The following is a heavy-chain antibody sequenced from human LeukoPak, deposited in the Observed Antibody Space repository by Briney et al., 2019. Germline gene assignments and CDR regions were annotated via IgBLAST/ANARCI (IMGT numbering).Heavy chain of an antibody. J-gene: IGHJ4*02. V-gene: IGHV3-48*03. D-gene: IGHD5-24*01. CDR2: ISSSGSTI. CDR3: VKDDGWVQYAN. CDR1: GFSESYE. Sequence: GGSLRLSCVASGFSESYEMNWVRQAPGKGLEWVSYISSSGSTIYYADSVKGRFIISRDNSKNTVYLQMNSLSAEDAAVYYCVKDDGWVQYANWGQGTLVTVSS.